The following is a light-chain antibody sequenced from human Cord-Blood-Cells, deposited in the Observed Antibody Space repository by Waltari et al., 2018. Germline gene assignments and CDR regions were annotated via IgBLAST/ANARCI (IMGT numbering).Light chain of an antibody. CDR1: QSVSSY. J-gene: IGKJ2*03. Sequence: EIVLTQSPATLSLSPGERATLSCRASQSVSSYLAWYQQKPGQAPRLLIYDASNRTTGLPTMFSGSGSGTDFTLTISGLGPEEFAVYYCQQRSLYRFSQGTKVDIK. CDR3: QQRSLYR. V-gene: IGKV3-11*01. CDR2: DAS.